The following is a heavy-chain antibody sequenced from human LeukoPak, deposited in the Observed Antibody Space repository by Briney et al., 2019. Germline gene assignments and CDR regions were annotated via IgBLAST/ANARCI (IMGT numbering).Heavy chain of an antibody. Sequence: KPSETLSLTCTVSGGSINSSNYYWGWIRQPPGKGLEWIGSIHYTGSTYYNPALKSRVTISVDGSKNQISLRLSTVTAPDMAVYYCARHYRRSWYGYLDPWGQGTLVTVSS. CDR2: IHYTGST. D-gene: IGHD6-13*01. CDR1: GGSINSSNYY. V-gene: IGHV4-39*01. J-gene: IGHJ5*02. CDR3: ARHYRRSWYGYLDP.